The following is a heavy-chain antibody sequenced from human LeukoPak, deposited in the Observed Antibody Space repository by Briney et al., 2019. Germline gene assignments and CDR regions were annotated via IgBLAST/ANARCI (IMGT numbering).Heavy chain of an antibody. J-gene: IGHJ4*02. V-gene: IGHV3-23*01. CDR1: GVTFGIYD. D-gene: IGHD1-26*01. Sequence: GGSLRLSCAASGVTFGIYDMSWVRQTPGKGLEWVSSISASGASTYYADSVKGRFTISRDNSKDTLYLHMNSLRGEDTAVYYCAKNRYSGSYRDFEYWGQGTLVTVSS. CDR2: ISASGAST. CDR3: AKNRYSGSYRDFEY.